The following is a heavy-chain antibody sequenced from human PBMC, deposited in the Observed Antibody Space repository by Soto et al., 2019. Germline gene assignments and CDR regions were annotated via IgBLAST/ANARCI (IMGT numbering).Heavy chain of an antibody. CDR1: GYSISSGYN. CDR2: ISHSGST. J-gene: IGHJ4*02. V-gene: IGHV4-38-2*02. D-gene: IGHD3-22*01. CDR3: ARDLNYYDSSGYHWEAPFDY. Sequence: SETLSLTCAVSGYSISSGYNWGWSRQPPGKGLEWIGSISHSGSTYYNPSLKSRVTISVDTSKNQFSLKVTSVTAADTAVYYCARDLNYYDSSGYHWEAPFDYWGQGTMVTVYS.